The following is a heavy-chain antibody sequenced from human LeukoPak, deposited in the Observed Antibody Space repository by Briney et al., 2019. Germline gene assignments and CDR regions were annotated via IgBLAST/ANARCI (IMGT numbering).Heavy chain of an antibody. Sequence: PGGSLRLSCAASGFTFSSYSMNWVRQAPGKGLEWVSSVSSSSSYIYYADSVKGRFTISRDNAKNSLYLQMNSLRAEDTAVYYCARGGGIAAYPLVYWGQGTLVTVSS. D-gene: IGHD6-13*01. CDR3: ARGGGIAAYPLVY. J-gene: IGHJ4*02. V-gene: IGHV3-21*01. CDR1: GFTFSSYS. CDR2: VSSSSSYI.